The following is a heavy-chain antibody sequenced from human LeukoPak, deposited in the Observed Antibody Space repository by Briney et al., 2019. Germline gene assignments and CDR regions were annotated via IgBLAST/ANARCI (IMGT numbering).Heavy chain of an antibody. CDR1: GFSLSTSGMC. V-gene: IGHV2-70*11. J-gene: IGHJ6*03. CDR3: ARIRSRDYSTEEDYYYYYYMDV. Sequence: SGPTLVNPTQTLTLTCTSSGFSLSTSGMCVSWIRQPPGKALEWLARIDWDDDKYYSTSLKTRLTISKDTSKNQVVLTMTNMDPVDTATYYCARIRSRDYSTEEDYYYYYYMDVWGKGTTVTVSS. D-gene: IGHD4-11*01. CDR2: IDWDDDK.